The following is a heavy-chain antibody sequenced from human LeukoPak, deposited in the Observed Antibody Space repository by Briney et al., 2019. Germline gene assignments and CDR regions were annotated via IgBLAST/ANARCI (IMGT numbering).Heavy chain of an antibody. J-gene: IGHJ6*02. Sequence: ASVKVSCKASGYSFIRYHIHWVRQAPGQGLEWMGVLKLYDGSISHAQKFQGRVTMTSDTSTSTAYMELSSLRSEDTAVYYCARDQVSVDIVVVPGNDYYGMDVWGQGTTVTVSS. CDR2: LKLYDGSI. CDR3: ARDQVSVDIVVVPGNDYYGMDV. D-gene: IGHD2-2*01. V-gene: IGHV1-46*01. CDR1: GYSFIRYH.